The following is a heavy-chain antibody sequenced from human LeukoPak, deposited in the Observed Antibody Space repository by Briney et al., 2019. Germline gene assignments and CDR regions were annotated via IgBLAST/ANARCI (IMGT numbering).Heavy chain of an antibody. CDR1: GFTFSDYY. D-gene: IGHD3-22*01. CDR2: ISSSGSTI. V-gene: IGHV3-11*04. CDR3: AREAYYYDSSGYPTESYFDY. J-gene: IGHJ4*02. Sequence: GGSLRLSCAASGFTFSDYYMSWIRQAPGKGLEWVSYISSSGSTIYYADSVKGRFTISRDNAKNSLYLQMNSLRAEDTAVYYCAREAYYYDSSGYPTESYFDYWGQGTLVTVSS.